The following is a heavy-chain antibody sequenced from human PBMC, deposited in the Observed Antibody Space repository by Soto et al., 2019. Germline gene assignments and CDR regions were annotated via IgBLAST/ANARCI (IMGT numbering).Heavy chain of an antibody. D-gene: IGHD6-19*01. CDR3: ARVNSGWSLGDY. V-gene: IGHV1-69*13. CDR2: IIPIFGTA. CDR1: GGTFSSYA. Sequence: SVKVSCKASGGTFSSYAISWVRQAPGQGLEWMGGIIPIFGTANYAQKFQGRVTITADESTSTAYMELSSLRSEDTAVYYCARVNSGWSLGDYWGQGTLVTVSS. J-gene: IGHJ4*02.